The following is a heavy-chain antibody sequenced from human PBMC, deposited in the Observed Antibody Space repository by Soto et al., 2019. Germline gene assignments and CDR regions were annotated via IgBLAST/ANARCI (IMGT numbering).Heavy chain of an antibody. CDR1: GGSISSYY. CDR2: IYYSGST. Sequence: PSETLSLTCTVSGGSISSYYWSWIRHPPGKGLEWIGYIYYSGSTYYNPSLKSRVTISVDTSKNQFSLKLSSVTAADTAVYYCARHQSHSSSYVDPWGQGTLVTVSS. CDR3: ARHQSHSSSYVDP. V-gene: IGHV4-59*08. D-gene: IGHD6-13*01. J-gene: IGHJ5*02.